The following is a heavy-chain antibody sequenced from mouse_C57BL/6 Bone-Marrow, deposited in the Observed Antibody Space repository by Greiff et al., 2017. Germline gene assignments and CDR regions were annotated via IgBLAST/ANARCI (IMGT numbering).Heavy chain of an antibody. V-gene: IGHV1-81*01. CDR1: GYTFTSYG. J-gene: IGHJ1*03. Sequence: VQLQQSGAELARPGASVKLSCKASGYTFTSYGISWVKQRTGQGLEWIGEIYPRSGNTYYNEKFKGKATLTADKSSSTAYMELRSLTAEDSAVYFCARYGYKTWYVDVWGTGTTVTVSS. CDR3: ARYGYKTWYVDV. D-gene: IGHD2-2*01. CDR2: IYPRSGNT.